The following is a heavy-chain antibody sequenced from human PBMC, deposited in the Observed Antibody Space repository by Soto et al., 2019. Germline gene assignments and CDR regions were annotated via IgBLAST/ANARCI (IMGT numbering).Heavy chain of an antibody. Sequence: ASVKVSCKASGDTFTGYYMHWVRQAPGQGLEWMGWINPESGGTNYAQNFQGRVTMTRDTSISTAYMELYRLRSDDTAVYYCARDSDSSGYSRDAFDIWGQGTMVTVSS. J-gene: IGHJ3*02. CDR2: INPESGGT. CDR1: GDTFTGYY. V-gene: IGHV1-2*02. D-gene: IGHD3-22*01. CDR3: ARDSDSSGYSRDAFDI.